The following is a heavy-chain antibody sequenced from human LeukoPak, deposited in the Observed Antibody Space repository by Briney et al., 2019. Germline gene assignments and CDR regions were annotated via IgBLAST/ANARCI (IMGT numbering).Heavy chain of an antibody. V-gene: IGHV4-34*01. D-gene: IGHD6-6*01. CDR3: ARGLGSSSSGY. Sequence: PSETLSLTCAVYGGSFSGYYWSWIRQPPGKGLEWIGEINHSGSTNYNPSLKSQVTISVDTSKNQFSLKLSSVTAADTAVYYCARGLGSSSSGYWGQGTLVTVSS. J-gene: IGHJ4*02. CDR2: INHSGST. CDR1: GGSFSGYY.